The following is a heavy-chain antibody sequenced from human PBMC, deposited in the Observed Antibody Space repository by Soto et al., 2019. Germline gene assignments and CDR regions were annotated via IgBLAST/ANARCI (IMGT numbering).Heavy chain of an antibody. V-gene: IGHV4-34*01. CDR3: ARGPYYDFWSGPLFGYYYGMDV. CDR2: INHSGST. J-gene: IGHJ6*02. CDR1: GGSFSGYY. Sequence: PSETLSLTCAVYGGSFSGYYWSWIRQPPGKGLEWIGEINHSGSTNYNPSLKSRVTISVDTSKNHFSLKLSSVTAADTAVYYCARGPYYDFWSGPLFGYYYGMDVWGQGTTVTVSS. D-gene: IGHD3-3*01.